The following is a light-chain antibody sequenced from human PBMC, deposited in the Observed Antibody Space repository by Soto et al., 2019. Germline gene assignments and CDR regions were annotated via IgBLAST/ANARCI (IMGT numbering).Light chain of an antibody. Sequence: QPALTQPASVSGSPGQSITISCTGTSSDIGAYNYVSWLQQHPGKVPKLMLYEVNKRPSGVSNRFSGSKSGHTASLTISGLQPEDEAEYYCTSHTTSSTWVFGGGTKLTVL. CDR2: EVN. CDR3: TSHTTSSTWV. CDR1: SSDIGAYNY. V-gene: IGLV2-14*01. J-gene: IGLJ3*02.